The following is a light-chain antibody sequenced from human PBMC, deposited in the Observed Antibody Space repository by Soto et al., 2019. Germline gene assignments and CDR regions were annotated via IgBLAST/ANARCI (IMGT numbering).Light chain of an antibody. CDR2: EVS. V-gene: IGLV2-14*01. Sequence: QSALTQPASVSGSPGQSISISCTGTSSDVGAYNFVSWYQQHPGKAPKLMIYEVSNRPSGVSNRFSGSKSGNTASLTISGLQAEDEADYYCSSYPSSSTLVFGSGTKVTVL. CDR3: SSYPSSSTLV. J-gene: IGLJ1*01. CDR1: SSDVGAYNF.